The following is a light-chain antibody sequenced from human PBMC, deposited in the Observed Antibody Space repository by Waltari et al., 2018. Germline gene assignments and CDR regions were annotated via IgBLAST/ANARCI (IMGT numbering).Light chain of an antibody. CDR1: SSDVGGYNY. Sequence: SALTQPPSASGSPGQSVTISCTGTSSDVGGYNYVSWYQQHPGTAPKLMIYEVTKRPSGVPDRFSGSKSGNTASLTVAGLQTEDEADYYCSSYAGGSWVFGGGTKLTVL. V-gene: IGLV2-8*01. CDR2: EVT. J-gene: IGLJ3*02. CDR3: SSYAGGSWV.